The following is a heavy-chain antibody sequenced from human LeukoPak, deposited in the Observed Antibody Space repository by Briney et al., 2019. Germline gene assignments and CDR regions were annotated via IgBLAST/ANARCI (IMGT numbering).Heavy chain of an antibody. CDR1: GFTFSSYA. Sequence: PGGSLRLSCAASGFTFSSYAMHWVRQAPGKGLEWVAVISYDGSNKYYADSVKGRFTISRDNSMNTLYLQMNSLRAEDTAVYYCARDRDYYFDYWGQGTLVTVSS. V-gene: IGHV3-30-3*01. CDR3: ARDRDYYFDY. CDR2: ISYDGSNK. J-gene: IGHJ4*02. D-gene: IGHD3-10*01.